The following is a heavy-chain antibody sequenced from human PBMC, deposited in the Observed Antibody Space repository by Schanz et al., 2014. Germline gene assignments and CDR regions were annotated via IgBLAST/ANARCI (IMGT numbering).Heavy chain of an antibody. Sequence: QLQLQESGPGLVKPSETLSLTCTVSGGSIRRSTYYWGWIRQPPGKGLEWVASIYNSGSAYYGPSLKSGVPISVGASKNQFPLRLNSVTASDTAVYYCVRQLLWFGESGVDTWGQGTLVVVSS. V-gene: IGHV4-39*01. CDR3: VRQLLWFGESGVDT. CDR2: IYNSGSA. D-gene: IGHD3-10*01. J-gene: IGHJ5*02. CDR1: GGSIRRSTYY.